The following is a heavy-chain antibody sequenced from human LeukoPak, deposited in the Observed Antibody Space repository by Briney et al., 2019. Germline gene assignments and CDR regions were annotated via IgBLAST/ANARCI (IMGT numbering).Heavy chain of an antibody. D-gene: IGHD3-10*01. Sequence: SWIRQPPGKGLEWIGEINHSGSTNYNPSLKSRVTISVDTSKNQFSLKLSSVTAADTAVYYCARRAPYGSLDYWGQGTLVTVSS. CDR3: ARRAPYGSLDY. J-gene: IGHJ4*02. CDR2: INHSGST. V-gene: IGHV4-34*01.